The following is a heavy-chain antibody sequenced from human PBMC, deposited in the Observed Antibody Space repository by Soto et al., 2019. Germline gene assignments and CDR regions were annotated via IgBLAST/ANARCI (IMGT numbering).Heavy chain of an antibody. CDR3: ARDKGYCSSTSCYNPLFDY. CDR2: INTGNGIT. Sequence: QVQLVHSGAEVKKPGASVTVSCTASGYTFTDHEIHWVRQAPGQRLEWMGWINTGNGITKYAQKFQGRVTITRDTSANTAYMELSSLRSEDTAAYYCARDKGYCSSTSCYNPLFDYWGQGTLVTVSS. D-gene: IGHD2-2*02. V-gene: IGHV1-3*04. J-gene: IGHJ4*02. CDR1: GYTFTDHE.